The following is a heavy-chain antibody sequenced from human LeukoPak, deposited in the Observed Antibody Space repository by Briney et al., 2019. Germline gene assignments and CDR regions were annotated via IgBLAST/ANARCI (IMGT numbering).Heavy chain of an antibody. CDR2: IYSGGNT. CDR1: GFTVNSNY. D-gene: IGHD4-17*01. CDR3: ASKVTTGY. Sequence: PGGSLRLSCVVSGFTVNSNYMSWVRQAPGKGLEWVSVIYSGGNTNYADSVKGRFIVYRDNSKNTLYLQMNSLRVEDTAVYYCASKVTTGYWGQGTLVTVSS. J-gene: IGHJ4*02. V-gene: IGHV3-66*01.